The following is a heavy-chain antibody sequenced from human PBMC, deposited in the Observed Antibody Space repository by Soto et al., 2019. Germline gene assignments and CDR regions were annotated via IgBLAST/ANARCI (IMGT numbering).Heavy chain of an antibody. J-gene: IGHJ6*02. D-gene: IGHD6-19*01. Sequence: PSQTLSLTCAISGDSVSSNSAAWNWIRQSPSRGLEWLGRTYYRSKWYSDYAVSVKSRITINPDTSKNQFSLQLNSVTPEDTAVYYCARDRFHSSGWDHYYYYGMDVWGQGTTVTVSS. CDR3: ARDRFHSSGWDHYYYYGMDV. V-gene: IGHV6-1*01. CDR2: TYYRSKWYS. CDR1: GDSVSSNSAA.